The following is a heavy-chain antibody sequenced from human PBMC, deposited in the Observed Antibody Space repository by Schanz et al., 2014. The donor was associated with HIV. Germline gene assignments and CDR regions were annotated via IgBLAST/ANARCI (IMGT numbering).Heavy chain of an antibody. CDR1: GFNVSNNY. J-gene: IGHJ6*02. CDR2: IHSDGTK. D-gene: IGHD5-18*01. CDR3: ARDAASHSYGSTMDV. V-gene: IGHV3-53*01. Sequence: VQLVESGGGLMQPGGSLRLSCAASGFNVSNNYVSWVRQAPGKGLEWVSVIHSDGTKYYADSVKGRFTISRDSSKNTLYLQMNSLRAEDTAVYYCARDAASHSYGSTMDVWGQGTTVTVSS.